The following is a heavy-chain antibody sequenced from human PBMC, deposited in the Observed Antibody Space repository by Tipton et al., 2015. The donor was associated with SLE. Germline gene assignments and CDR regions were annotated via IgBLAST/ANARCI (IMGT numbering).Heavy chain of an antibody. V-gene: IGHV4-34*01. CDR2: IYYSGST. Sequence: TLSLTCAVYAGSFSGYYWSWIRQPPGKGLEWIGSIYYSGSTYYNPSLKSRVTISVDTSKNQFSLKLSSVTAADTAVYYCARGAKLELRGGAFDIWGQGTMVTVSS. J-gene: IGHJ3*02. D-gene: IGHD1-7*01. CDR1: AGSFSGYY. CDR3: ARGAKLELRGGAFDI.